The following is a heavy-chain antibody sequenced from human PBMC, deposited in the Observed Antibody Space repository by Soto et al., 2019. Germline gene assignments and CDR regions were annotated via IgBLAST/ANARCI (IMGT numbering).Heavy chain of an antibody. D-gene: IGHD3-3*01. V-gene: IGHV2-5*02. CDR2: IYWDDDK. J-gene: IGHJ4*02. CDR3: AHRVLRTVFGLVTTTAIYVDF. Sequence: QITLNESGPTVVRPTENLTLTCRFSGFSLTTSGVGVGWIRQSPGKAPEWLALIYWDDDKRYSASLKSRLTIAQDTSKNQVVLTVSDLDPTDTATYYCAHRVLRTVFGLVTTTAIYVDFWGQGTPVAFSS. CDR1: GFSLTTSGVG.